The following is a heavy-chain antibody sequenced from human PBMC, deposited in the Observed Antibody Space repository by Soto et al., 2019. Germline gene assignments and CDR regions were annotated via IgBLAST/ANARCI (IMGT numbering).Heavy chain of an antibody. V-gene: IGHV4-4*07. D-gene: IGHD3-3*01. CDR2: IYSSGST. CDR1: GGTISGYY. J-gene: IGHJ5*02. Sequence: SETLSLTCTVTGGTISGYYWTWIRQSAGGGLEWIGRIYSSGSTNYNPSLKSRVTISLDTSMNHFSLRLSSVTAADTAVYYCARGQRFSDWFDPWGPGTQVTVSS. CDR3: ARGQRFSDWFDP.